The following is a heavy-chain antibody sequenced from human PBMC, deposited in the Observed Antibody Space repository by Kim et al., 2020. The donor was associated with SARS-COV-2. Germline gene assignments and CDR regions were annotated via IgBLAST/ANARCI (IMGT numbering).Heavy chain of an antibody. D-gene: IGHD3-16*01. CDR1: GFNSAIYA. CDR3: ARGGTSVGRYLDF. CDR2: ISGGSGS. Sequence: EGSLRLSCVASGFNSAIYAMTWVRQVPGKGLEWVSTISGGSGSYYADSVKGRFTISRDSSQNTLYLQMNSLRAEDTAVYYCARGGTSVGRYLDFWGQGTL. J-gene: IGHJ4*02. V-gene: IGHV3-23*01.